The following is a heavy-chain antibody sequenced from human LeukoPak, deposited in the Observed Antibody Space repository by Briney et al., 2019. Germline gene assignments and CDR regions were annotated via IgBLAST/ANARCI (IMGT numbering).Heavy chain of an antibody. J-gene: IGHJ4*02. Sequence: ASVKASCKASGYTFTDYHMYWVRQAPGQGLEWMGWIKPNSGDTKYAQKFQGRVTMTRDTSISTIYMELSSLRSDDTAVYYCARDKSSGWSFDLWGQGTLVTVSS. CDR2: IKPNSGDT. D-gene: IGHD6-19*01. CDR3: ARDKSSGWSFDL. CDR1: GYTFTDYH. V-gene: IGHV1-2*02.